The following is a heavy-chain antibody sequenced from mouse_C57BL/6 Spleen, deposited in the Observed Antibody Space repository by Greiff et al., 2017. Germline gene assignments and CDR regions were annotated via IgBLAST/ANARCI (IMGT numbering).Heavy chain of an antibody. CDR3: ARQYGPYYAMDY. Sequence: QVQLKESGTELVKPGASVKLSCKASGYTFTSYWMHWVKQRPGQGLEWIGNINPSNGGTNYNEKFKSKATLTVDKSSSTAYMQLSSLTSEDSAVYYCARQYGPYYAMDYWGQGTSVTVSS. J-gene: IGHJ4*01. CDR2: INPSNGGT. CDR1: GYTFTSYW. V-gene: IGHV1-53*01. D-gene: IGHD1-1*02.